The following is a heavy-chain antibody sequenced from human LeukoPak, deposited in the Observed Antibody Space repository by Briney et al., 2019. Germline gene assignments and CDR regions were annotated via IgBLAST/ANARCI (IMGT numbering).Heavy chain of an antibody. D-gene: IGHD3-10*01. CDR3: ARDGSTPNYYGSGSYDLDY. V-gene: IGHV3-21*01. CDR2: ISSSSSYI. CDR1: GFTFDDYA. J-gene: IGHJ4*02. Sequence: PGGSLRLSCAASGFTFDDYAMHWVRQAPGKGLEWVSSISSSSSYIYYADSVKGRFTISRDNAKNSLYLQMNSLRAEDTAVYYCARDGSTPNYYGSGSYDLDYWGQGTLVTVSS.